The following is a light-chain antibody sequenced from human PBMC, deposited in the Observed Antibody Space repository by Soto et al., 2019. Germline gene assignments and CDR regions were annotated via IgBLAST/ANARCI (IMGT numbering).Light chain of an antibody. CDR1: SSNIGSNN. CDR2: SNN. V-gene: IGLV1-44*01. Sequence: QAVVTQTPSASGTPGQRANISCSGSSSNIGSNNVNWYQQLPGTAPKLLIYSNNQRPSGVPDRFSGSKSGTSASLAISGLQSEDEADYYCEAWDDSLNGVVFGGGTKLTVL. J-gene: IGLJ2*01. CDR3: EAWDDSLNGVV.